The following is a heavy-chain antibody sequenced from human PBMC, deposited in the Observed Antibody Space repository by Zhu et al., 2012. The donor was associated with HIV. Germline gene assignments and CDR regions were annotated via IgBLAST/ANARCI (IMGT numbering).Heavy chain of an antibody. J-gene: IGHJ2*01. D-gene: IGHD6-19*01. Sequence: QVQLQESGPGLVKPSGTLSLTCAASGGSISSSNWWSWVRQPPGEELKWIGEVHHSGRNNYNPSLKSRVTISMDKSKNQFSLKMRSVTAADTAIYYCARLHQWLARGNLWYFDLWGPGTLVTVSS. CDR1: GGSISSSNW. V-gene: IGHV4-4*02. CDR3: ARLHQWLARGNLWYFDL. CDR2: VHHSGRN.